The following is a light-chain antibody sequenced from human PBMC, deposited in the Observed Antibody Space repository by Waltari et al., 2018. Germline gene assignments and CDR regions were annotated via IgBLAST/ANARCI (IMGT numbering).Light chain of an antibody. J-gene: IGKJ4*01. CDR3: QQSHSSPLT. V-gene: IGKV1-39*01. Sequence: DIQMTQSPSSLSASVGDRSTITCRASKPIYTDLNWYLQRPGRDPKLLIYAASTVQSGVPPRFSGSGSGTDFTLTINSLQLDDFGTYFGQQSHSSPLTFGGGTKLE. CDR2: AAS. CDR1: KPIYTD.